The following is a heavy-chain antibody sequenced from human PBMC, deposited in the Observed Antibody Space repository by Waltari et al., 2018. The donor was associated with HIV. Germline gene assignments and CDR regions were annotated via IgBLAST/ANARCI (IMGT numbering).Heavy chain of an antibody. J-gene: IGHJ3*02. CDR2: ISYDGSNK. CDR1: GFTFSRYD. V-gene: IGHV3-30*01. Sequence: QVQLVESGGGVVQPGRSLRLSCAASGFTFSRYDMHWVRQAPDKGLEWVAVISYDGSNKYYADSVKGRFTISRDNSKNTLYLQMNSLRAEDTAVYYCARDQTMTRAFDIWGQGTMVTVSS. D-gene: IGHD3-22*01. CDR3: ARDQTMTRAFDI.